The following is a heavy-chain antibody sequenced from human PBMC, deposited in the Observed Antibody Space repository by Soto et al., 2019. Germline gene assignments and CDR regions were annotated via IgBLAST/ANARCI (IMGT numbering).Heavy chain of an antibody. V-gene: IGHV3-33*01. CDR1: GFTFSNYG. J-gene: IGHJ6*02. CDR2: IWYDGSNK. D-gene: IGHD6-19*01. Sequence: PGGSLRLSCAASGFTFSNYGMHWVRQAPGKGLEWVAVIWYDGSNKYYADPVKGRFTISRDNSKNTLYLQINSLRAEDTAVYYCARDDIPGRAVAIYGMDVWGQGTTVTVYS. CDR3: ARDDIPGRAVAIYGMDV.